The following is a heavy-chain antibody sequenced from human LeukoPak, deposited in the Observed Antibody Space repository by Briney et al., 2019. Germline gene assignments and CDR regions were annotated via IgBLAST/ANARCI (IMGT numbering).Heavy chain of an antibody. D-gene: IGHD1-26*01. CDR2: VSSVGSTV. CDR1: GFTFSSYE. CDR3: ASLRGSGSHYVAPNTLDY. Sequence: GGSLRLSCAASGFTFSSYEMNWVRQAPGKGLEWVSYVSSVGSTVYYADSAKGRFTISRDNAKNSLYLQMNSLRAEDTAVYYCASLRGSGSHYVAPNTLDYWGQGTLVTVSS. V-gene: IGHV3-48*03. J-gene: IGHJ4*02.